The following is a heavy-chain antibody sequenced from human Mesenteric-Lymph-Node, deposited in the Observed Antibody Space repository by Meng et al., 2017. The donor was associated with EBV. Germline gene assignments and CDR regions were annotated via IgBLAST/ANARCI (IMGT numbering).Heavy chain of an antibody. CDR2: IIPIFGTA. CDR1: GGNFNNFA. V-gene: IGHV1-69*12. CDR3: ARQYSGYDIFDY. Sequence: VQLVQFGAEGKKPGSSVKVSCKASGGNFNNFAINWVRQAPGQGLEWMGGIIPIFGTANYAQKFQGRVTITADESTSTAYMELSSLRSEDTAVYYCARQYSGYDIFDYWGQGTLVTVSS. J-gene: IGHJ4*02. D-gene: IGHD5-12*01.